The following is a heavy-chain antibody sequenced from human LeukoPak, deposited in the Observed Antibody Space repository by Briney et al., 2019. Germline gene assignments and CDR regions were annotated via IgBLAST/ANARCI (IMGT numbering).Heavy chain of an antibody. CDR1: GGSFSGYY. Sequence: SETLSLTCAVYGGSFSGYYWSWIRQPPGKGLEWIGEINHSGSTNYNPSLKSRVTISVDTSKNQFSLKLSSVTAADTAVYYCARLKTRWYFDLWGRGTLVTASS. J-gene: IGHJ2*01. V-gene: IGHV4-34*01. CDR2: INHSGST. CDR3: ARLKTRWYFDL.